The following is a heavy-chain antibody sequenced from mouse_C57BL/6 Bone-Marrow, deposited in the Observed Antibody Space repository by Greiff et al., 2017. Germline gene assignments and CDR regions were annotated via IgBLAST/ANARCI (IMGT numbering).Heavy chain of an antibody. Sequence: VQLKQSGGGLVKPGGSLKLSCAASGFPFSDSGMHWVRQAPEKGLEWVAYISSGSSTIYYADTVKGRFTISRDNAKNTLFLQMTSLRSEDTAMYYCARRLGRDWFAYWGQGTLVTVSS. D-gene: IGHD4-1*01. CDR2: ISSGSSTI. J-gene: IGHJ3*01. V-gene: IGHV5-17*01. CDR1: GFPFSDSG. CDR3: ARRLGRDWFAY.